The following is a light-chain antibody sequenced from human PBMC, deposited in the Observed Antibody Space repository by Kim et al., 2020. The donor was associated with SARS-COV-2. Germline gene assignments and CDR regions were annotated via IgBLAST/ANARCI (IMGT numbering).Light chain of an antibody. CDR3: SAWDSSLSAWV. Sequence: QAGLTQPPSVSKGLRQTATLTCTGNSNNVGNQGAVWLHQHQGHPPKLLSYRNNNRPSGISDRLSASRSENTASLTITGLQPEDEADYYCSAWDSSLSAWVFGGGTQLTVL. CDR2: RNN. V-gene: IGLV10-54*01. J-gene: IGLJ3*02. CDR1: SNNVGNQG.